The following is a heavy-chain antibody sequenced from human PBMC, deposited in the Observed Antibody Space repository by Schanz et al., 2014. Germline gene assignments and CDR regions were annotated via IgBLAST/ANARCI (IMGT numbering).Heavy chain of an antibody. V-gene: IGHV4-4*02. CDR1: GGSISSSNW. CDR2: IYHSGST. J-gene: IGHJ6*03. Sequence: QAQLQESGPGLVKPSGTLSLTCAVSGGSISSSNWWSWVRQPPGKGLEWIGEIYHSGSTNYNPSLKSRVTIAVDKSNNEFSLKLILGTAADTAVYYCARGAGGGSGTYYGAYYNYYYMDVWGRGTTVTV. D-gene: IGHD3-10*01. CDR3: ARGAGGGSGTYYGAYYNYYYMDV.